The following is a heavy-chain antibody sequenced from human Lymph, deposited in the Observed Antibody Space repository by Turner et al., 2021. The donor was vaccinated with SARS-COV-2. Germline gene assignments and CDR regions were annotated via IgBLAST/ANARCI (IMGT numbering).Heavy chain of an antibody. CDR3: AIRRWLRGPIDY. V-gene: IGHV4-39*02. CDR2: ISYSGST. J-gene: IGHJ4*02. Sequence: QLQLPESGPGLVKPSETLSLTCTVSGVSISSSSYYWGWIRQPPGKGLEWIGSISYSGSTYYNPSLKSRVTISVDTSKNHFSLKLSSVTAADTALYYCAIRRWLRGPIDYWGQGTLVTVSS. CDR1: GVSISSSSYY. D-gene: IGHD5-12*01.